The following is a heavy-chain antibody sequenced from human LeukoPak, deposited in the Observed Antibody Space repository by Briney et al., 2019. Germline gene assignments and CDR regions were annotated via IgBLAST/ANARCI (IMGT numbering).Heavy chain of an antibody. CDR2: VYVTGST. CDR3: ARDRQWLVDH. CDR1: GDSISSYY. V-gene: IGHV4-4*07. D-gene: IGHD6-19*01. J-gene: IGHJ5*02. Sequence: PSETLSLTCTVPGDSISSYYWSWIRQPAGKGLEWIGRVYVTGSTNLNPALQSRVTMSVDTSKNQFSLKLTSVTAADTGVYYCARDRQWLVDHWGQGTLVTVSS.